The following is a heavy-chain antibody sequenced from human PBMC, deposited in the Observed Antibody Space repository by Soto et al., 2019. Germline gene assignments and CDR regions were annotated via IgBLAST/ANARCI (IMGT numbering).Heavy chain of an antibody. V-gene: IGHV3-30*03. CDR3: GAGQYFSDY. J-gene: IGHJ4*02. CDR2: ISYDGSDK. D-gene: IGHD6-13*01. Sequence: QVQLVESGGGVVQPGRSLRLSCPASGFTFSSYGLHWVRQAPGKGLEWVALISYDGSDKYYADSVKGRFTISRDNSKNTLYLQMNSLRVEDTAVYYCGAGQYFSDYWGQGTLVTVSS. CDR1: GFTFSSYG.